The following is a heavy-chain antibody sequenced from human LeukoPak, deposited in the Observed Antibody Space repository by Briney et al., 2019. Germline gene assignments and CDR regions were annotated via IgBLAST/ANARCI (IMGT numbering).Heavy chain of an antibody. CDR1: GGSISSSNYY. CDR2: IYYSGNT. V-gene: IGHV4-61*05. CDR3: ASGYSGYDYFDY. Sequence: ASETLSLTCSVSGGSISSSNYYWGWIRQPPGKGLEWIGYIYYSGNTNYNPSLKSRVTISVDTSKNQFSLKLSSVTAADTAVYYCASGYSGYDYFDYWGQGTLVTVSS. D-gene: IGHD5-12*01. J-gene: IGHJ4*02.